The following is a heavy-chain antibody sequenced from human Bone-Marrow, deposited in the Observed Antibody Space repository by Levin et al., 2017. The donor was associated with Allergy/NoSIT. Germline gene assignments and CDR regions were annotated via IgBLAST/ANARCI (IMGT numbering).Heavy chain of an antibody. J-gene: IGHJ4*02. Sequence: GASVKVSCKASGYTFTDYGISWVRQAPGQGLEWMGWINNNNGKIHYGQKFQGRVTMTTDTSTSTAYMELRSLRSDDTAVYYCARGFDCWGQGTPVTVSS. V-gene: IGHV1-18*01. CDR3: ARGFDC. CDR2: INNNNGKI. CDR1: GYTFTDYG.